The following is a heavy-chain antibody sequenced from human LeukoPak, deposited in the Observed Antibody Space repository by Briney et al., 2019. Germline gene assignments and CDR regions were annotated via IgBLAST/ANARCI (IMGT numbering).Heavy chain of an antibody. V-gene: IGHV1-18*01. J-gene: IGHJ4*02. CDR1: GYTFISYG. CDR2: ISPHNGDT. Sequence: VASVKVSCKASGYTFISYGIGWVRQAPGQGLEWMGWISPHNGDTNYAQKLQGRVTVTTDTSTSTAYMELRSLRSDDTAVYYCARVRAAAGIYYFDYWGQGTLVTVSS. D-gene: IGHD6-13*01. CDR3: ARVRAAAGIYYFDY.